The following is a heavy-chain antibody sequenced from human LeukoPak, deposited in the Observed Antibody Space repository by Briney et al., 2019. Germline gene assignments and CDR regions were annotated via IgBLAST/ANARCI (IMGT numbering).Heavy chain of an antibody. D-gene: IGHD2-2*01. Sequence: ASVNVSCKASGYTFTSYDINWLRQATGQGLEWMAWMNPNSGNTGYAQKFQGRVTMTRNTSISTAYMELSSLRSEDTAVYYCARVPTPYCSSTSCYPTSDFDYWGQGTLVTVSS. CDR1: GYTFTSYD. V-gene: IGHV1-8*01. J-gene: IGHJ4*02. CDR2: MNPNSGNT. CDR3: ARVPTPYCSSTSCYPTSDFDY.